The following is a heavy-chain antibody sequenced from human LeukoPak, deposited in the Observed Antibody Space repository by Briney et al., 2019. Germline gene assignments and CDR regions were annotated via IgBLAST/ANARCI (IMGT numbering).Heavy chain of an antibody. Sequence: SVKVSCKASGGTFSSYAISWVRQAPGQGLEWMGRIIPIFGTADYAQKFQGRVTITTDESTSTAYMELSSLRSEDTAVYYCASGQQLAGYYYYYMDVWGKGTTVTVSS. J-gene: IGHJ6*03. V-gene: IGHV1-69*05. CDR3: ASGQQLAGYYYYYMDV. D-gene: IGHD6-13*01. CDR2: IIPIFGTA. CDR1: GGTFSSYA.